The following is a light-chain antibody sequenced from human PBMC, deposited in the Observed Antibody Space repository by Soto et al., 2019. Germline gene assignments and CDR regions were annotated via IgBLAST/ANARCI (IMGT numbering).Light chain of an antibody. CDR1: SSDVGGYDY. Sequence: QSVLTQPASVSGSPGQSITISCTGTSSDVGGYDYVSWYQHHPGKAPKLMIYDVSKRPSGVPDRFSGSKSGNTASLTISGLQAEDEADYYCCSYAGSYTYVFGTGTKVTVL. V-gene: IGLV2-11*01. CDR2: DVS. CDR3: CSYAGSYTYV. J-gene: IGLJ1*01.